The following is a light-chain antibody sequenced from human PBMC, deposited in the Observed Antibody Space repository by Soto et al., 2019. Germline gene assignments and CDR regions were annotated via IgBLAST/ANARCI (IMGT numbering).Light chain of an antibody. CDR2: GAS. V-gene: IGKV1-39*01. CDR1: QSISNY. J-gene: IGKJ2*01. CDR3: EQSYSTRRT. Sequence: DIQMTQSPSSLSASVGDRVTITCRASQSISNYLNWYQQKPGKAPKLLIYGASSLQSGVPSRFSGSGSGTDFTLTISSLQPEDFATYYCEQSYSTRRTFGQGTKLEIK.